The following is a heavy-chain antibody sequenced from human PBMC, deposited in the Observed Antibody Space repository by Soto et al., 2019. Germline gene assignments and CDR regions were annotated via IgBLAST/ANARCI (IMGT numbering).Heavy chain of an antibody. CDR3: AKDPYYYGSSGSGDAFDI. Sequence: SLRLSCAASGFTFSSYAMSWVRQAPGKGLEWVSAISGSGGSTYYADSVKGRFTISRDNSKNTLYLQMNSLRAEDTAVYYCAKDPYYYGSSGSGDAFDIWGQGTMVTVSS. CDR2: ISGSGGST. D-gene: IGHD3-22*01. CDR1: GFTFSSYA. V-gene: IGHV3-23*01. J-gene: IGHJ3*02.